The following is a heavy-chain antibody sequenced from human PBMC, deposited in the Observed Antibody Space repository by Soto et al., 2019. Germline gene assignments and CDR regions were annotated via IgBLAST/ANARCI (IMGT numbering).Heavy chain of an antibody. CDR3: VAWDGSGSVGSFDY. V-gene: IGHV3-15*01. D-gene: IGHD3-10*01. CDR2: FKSKTDDGTT. Sequence: EAQLVESGGGLANPGGSLRLSCAASGFSFSEAWMLWVRQAPGQGLEWVGRFKSKTDDGTTAYAASGEGRFVMSRDDSEDSFYLQMDSLQIEDTAVYYCVAWDGSGSVGSFDYWGRGTLVTVSS. J-gene: IGHJ4*02. CDR1: GFSFSEAW.